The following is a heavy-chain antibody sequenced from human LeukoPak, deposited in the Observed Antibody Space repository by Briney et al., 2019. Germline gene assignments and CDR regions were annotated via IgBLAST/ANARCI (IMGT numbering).Heavy chain of an antibody. J-gene: IGHJ3*02. CDR2: ISAYNGNT. CDR3: ATEGSATLYAFDI. Sequence: GSSVKVSCKASGYTFTSYGISWVRQAPGQGLEWMGWISAYNGNTNYAQKLQGRVTMTTDTSTSTAYMELGSLRSDDTAVYYCATEGSATLYAFDIWGQGTMVTVSS. CDR1: GYTFTSYG. V-gene: IGHV1-18*01. D-gene: IGHD3-10*01.